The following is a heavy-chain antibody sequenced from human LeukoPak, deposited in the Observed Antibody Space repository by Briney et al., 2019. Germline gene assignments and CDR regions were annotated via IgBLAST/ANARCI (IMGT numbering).Heavy chain of an antibody. J-gene: IGHJ4*02. D-gene: IGHD5-24*01. CDR2: IIPIFGTA. CDR3: ARDLGDGYNFSGLDY. CDR1: GGTFSSYA. Sequence: GASVKVSCKASGGTFSSYAISWVRQAPGQGLEWMGGIIPIFGTANYAQKFQGRVTITADESTSTAYMELSSLRSEDTAVYYCARDLGDGYNFSGLDYRGQGTLVTVSS. V-gene: IGHV1-69*13.